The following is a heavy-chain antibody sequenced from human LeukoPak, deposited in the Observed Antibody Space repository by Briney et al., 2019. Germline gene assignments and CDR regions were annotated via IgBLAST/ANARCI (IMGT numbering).Heavy chain of an antibody. CDR3: ARDLAWDAFDI. CDR1: GFNFTSYN. V-gene: IGHV3-21*01. CDR2: IHSSSGSI. Sequence: GGSLRLSCAASGFNFTSYNMNWVRQAPGKGLEWVSSIHSSSGSIYYADSLKGRFTISRGNAKNSLYLQMNSLRAEDTAVYYCARDLAWDAFDIWGQGTMVTVSS. J-gene: IGHJ3*02.